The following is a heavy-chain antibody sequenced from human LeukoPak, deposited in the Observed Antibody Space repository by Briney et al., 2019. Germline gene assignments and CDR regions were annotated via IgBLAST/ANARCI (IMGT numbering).Heavy chain of an antibody. Sequence: GGSLRLSCAASGFTFSSYWMHWVRQAPGKGLVWVSRINSDGSSTSYAASVKGRFTISRDNAKNTLYLQMNSLRAEDTAVYYCARASYLRNGMDVWGQGTTVTVSS. V-gene: IGHV3-74*01. J-gene: IGHJ6*02. D-gene: IGHD3-16*01. CDR3: ARASYLRNGMDV. CDR2: INSDGSST. CDR1: GFTFSSYW.